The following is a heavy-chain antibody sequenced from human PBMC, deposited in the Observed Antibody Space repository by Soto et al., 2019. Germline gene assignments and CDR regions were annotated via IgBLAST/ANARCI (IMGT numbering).Heavy chain of an antibody. J-gene: IGHJ4*02. CDR1: GFTFSSYA. V-gene: IGHV3-23*01. CDR2: ISGSGGST. D-gene: IGHD3-3*01. Sequence: LRLSCAASGFTFSSYAMSWVRQAPGKGLEWVSAISGSGGSTYYADSVKGRFTISRDNSKNTLYLQMNSLRAEDTAVYYCAKDGQQIFGVVIKPFDHWGQGTLVTVSS. CDR3: AKDGQQIFGVVIKPFDH.